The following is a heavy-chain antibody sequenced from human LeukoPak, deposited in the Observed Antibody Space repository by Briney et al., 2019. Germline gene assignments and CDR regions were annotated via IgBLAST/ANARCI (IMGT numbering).Heavy chain of an antibody. CDR2: ISWNSGSI. J-gene: IGHJ4*02. D-gene: IGHD2-15*01. CDR1: GFTFDDYA. V-gene: IGHV3-9*01. Sequence: GGSLRLSCAASGFTFDDYAMHWVRQAPGKGLEWVSGISWNSGSIDYADSVKGRFTISRDNAKNSLYLQMNSLRAEDTALYYCAKDSRLVVVAGIFDYWGQGTLVTVSS. CDR3: AKDSRLVVVAGIFDY.